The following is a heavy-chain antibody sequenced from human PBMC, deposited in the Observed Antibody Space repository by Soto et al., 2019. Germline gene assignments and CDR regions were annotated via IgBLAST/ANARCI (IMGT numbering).Heavy chain of an antibody. J-gene: IGHJ5*02. CDR3: ARARYSTSHNWFDP. CDR1: GYTFTSYD. CDR2: MNPNSGNT. Sequence: ASVKFSFKASGYTFTSYDINWLRQATGQGLEWMGWMNPNSGNTGSAQNFQGRVTMTRNTSISTAYMELSSLRSEDTAVYYCARARYSTSHNWFDPWGQGTLVTVSS. D-gene: IGHD6-6*01. V-gene: IGHV1-8*01.